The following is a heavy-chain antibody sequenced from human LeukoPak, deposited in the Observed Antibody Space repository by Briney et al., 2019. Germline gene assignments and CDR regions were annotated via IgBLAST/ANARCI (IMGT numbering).Heavy chain of an antibody. V-gene: IGHV1-2*02. D-gene: IGHD3-10*01. CDR3: AKVRIRGGVFSPVDY. Sequence: GASVKVSCKASGYTFTGYYMHWVRQAPGQGLEWMGWINPNSGGTNYAQKFQGRVTMTRDTSISTAYMELSRLRSDDTAVYYCAKVRIRGGVFSPVDYWGQGTLVTVSS. J-gene: IGHJ4*02. CDR2: INPNSGGT. CDR1: GYTFTGYY.